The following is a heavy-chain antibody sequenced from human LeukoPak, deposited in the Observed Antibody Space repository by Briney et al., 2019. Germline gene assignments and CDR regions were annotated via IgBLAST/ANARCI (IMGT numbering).Heavy chain of an antibody. V-gene: IGHV4-59*08. J-gene: IGHJ4*02. CDR3: ARRNNPSEPHYFDF. D-gene: IGHD1/OR15-1a*01. CDR2: IYYSGGT. Sequence: SETLSLTCMVSGVSMRGYYLTWIRQSPGKGLEWIGYIYYSGGTNYNPFLESRVSMSVDTSKTHFSLSLNSVTSADTAVYFCARRNNPSEPHYFDFWGQGILVTVSS. CDR1: GVSMRGYY.